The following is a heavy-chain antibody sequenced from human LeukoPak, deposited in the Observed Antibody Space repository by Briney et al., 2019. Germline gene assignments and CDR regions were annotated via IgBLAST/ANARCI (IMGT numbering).Heavy chain of an antibody. Sequence: SETLSLTCTVSGGSISTYYWSWIRQPPGKGLEWIGYIYSSGSTNYNPSLKSRVTMSVDTSKNQFSLKVSSVTAADTAVYYCARVFDSGSQAYFYYMDVWGKGTTVTIFS. CDR3: ARVFDSGSQAYFYYMDV. V-gene: IGHV4-59*01. J-gene: IGHJ6*03. CDR2: IYSSGST. CDR1: GGSISTYY. D-gene: IGHD3-10*01.